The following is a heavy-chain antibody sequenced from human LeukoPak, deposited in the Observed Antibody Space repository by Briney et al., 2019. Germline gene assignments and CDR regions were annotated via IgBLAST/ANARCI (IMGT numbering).Heavy chain of an antibody. CDR3: AKDSRLDYYDFWSGYSAFDY. V-gene: IGHV3-23*01. D-gene: IGHD3-3*01. J-gene: IGHJ4*02. Sequence: GGSLRLSCAASGFLFSSYAMSWVRQAPGKGLEWVSSISGSGGSTYYADSVKGRFTISRDNSKNTLYLQMNSLRAEDTAVYYCAKDSRLDYYDFWSGYSAFDYWGQGTLVTVSS. CDR2: ISGSGGST. CDR1: GFLFSSYA.